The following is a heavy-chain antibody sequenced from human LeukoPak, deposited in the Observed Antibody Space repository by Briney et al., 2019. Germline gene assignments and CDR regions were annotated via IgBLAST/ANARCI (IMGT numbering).Heavy chain of an antibody. V-gene: IGHV4-31*11. D-gene: IGHD3-3*01. CDR1: GGSFSGYY. J-gene: IGHJ4*02. CDR2: IYYSGST. CDR3: ARAGGFFSPFGY. Sequence: SETLSLTCAVYGGSFSGYYWSWIRQHPGKGLEWIGYIYYSGSTYYNPSLKSRVTISVDTSKNQFSLKLTSVTAADTAVYFCARAGGFFSPFGYWGQGTLVTVSS.